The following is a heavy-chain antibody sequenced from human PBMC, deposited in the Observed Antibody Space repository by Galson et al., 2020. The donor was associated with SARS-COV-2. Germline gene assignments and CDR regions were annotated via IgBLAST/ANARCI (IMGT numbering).Heavy chain of an antibody. D-gene: IGHD6-13*01. J-gene: IGHJ2*01. CDR3: ARGRYSSSWYFDL. V-gene: IGHV4-39*07. CDR2: IYYSGGT. CDR1: GASISSSSYY. Sequence: SETLSLTCTVSGASISSSSYYWGWIRQPPGKGLEWIGSIYYSGGTYYNPSLKSRVTISVDTSKNQFSLKLSSVTAADTAVYYCARGRYSSSWYFDLWGRGTLVTVSS.